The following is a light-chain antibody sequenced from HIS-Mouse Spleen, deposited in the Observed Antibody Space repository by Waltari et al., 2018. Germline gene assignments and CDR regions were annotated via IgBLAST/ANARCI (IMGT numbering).Light chain of an antibody. Sequence: QSALTQPASVSGSPGPSITISSTGPRSDVGVYHLVPWYQQHPGKAPKPMIYEGSKRPSGVSNRFSGSKSGNTASLTISGLQAEDEADYYCCSYAGSSTWVFGGGTKLTVL. CDR2: EGS. J-gene: IGLJ3*02. CDR1: RSDVGVYHL. CDR3: CSYAGSSTWV. V-gene: IGLV2-23*01.